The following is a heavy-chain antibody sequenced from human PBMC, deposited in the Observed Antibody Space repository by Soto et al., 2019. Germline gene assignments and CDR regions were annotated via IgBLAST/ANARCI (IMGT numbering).Heavy chain of an antibody. D-gene: IGHD6-19*01. CDR3: ARVQNGIAVAGTVDWFDP. Sequence: ASVKVSCKASGYTFTSYGISWVRQAPGQGLEWMGWISAYNGNTNYAQKLQGRVTMTTDTSTSTAYMELRSLRSDDTAVYYCARVQNGIAVAGTVDWFDPWGQGTLVTVS. CDR2: ISAYNGNT. CDR1: GYTFTSYG. J-gene: IGHJ5*02. V-gene: IGHV1-18*01.